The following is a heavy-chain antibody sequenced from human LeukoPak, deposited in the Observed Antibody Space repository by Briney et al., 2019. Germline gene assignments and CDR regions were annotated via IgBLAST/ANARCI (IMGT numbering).Heavy chain of an antibody. J-gene: IGHJ4*02. V-gene: IGHV3-20*04. CDR3: ARDFSLVVVAPPQDS. CDR1: GFTFSSYE. D-gene: IGHD2-15*01. Sequence: GGSLRLSCAASGFTFSSYEMNWVRQAPGKGLEWVSGINWNGGSTGYADSVKGRFTISRDNAKNSLYLQMNSLRAEDTALYYCARDFSLVVVAPPQDSWGQGTLVTVSS. CDR2: INWNGGST.